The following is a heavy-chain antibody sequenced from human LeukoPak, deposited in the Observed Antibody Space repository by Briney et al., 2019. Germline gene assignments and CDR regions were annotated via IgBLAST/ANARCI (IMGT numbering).Heavy chain of an antibody. CDR2: VNTDGTTT. Sequence: GGSLRLSCAASGFTFSTYRMHWVRQAPGKGLVWVSRVNTDGTTTSYADSVKGRFTISRDNAKNTAYLQMNSLRADDTAVYYCASSSWWSGPPRFDPWGQGTLVTVSS. CDR3: ASSSWWSGPPRFDP. CDR1: GFTFSTYR. J-gene: IGHJ5*02. D-gene: IGHD3-3*01. V-gene: IGHV3-74*01.